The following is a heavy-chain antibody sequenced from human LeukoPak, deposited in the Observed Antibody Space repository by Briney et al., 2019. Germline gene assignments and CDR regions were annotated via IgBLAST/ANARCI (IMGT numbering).Heavy chain of an antibody. J-gene: IGHJ3*02. Sequence: TGGSLRLSCAASGFTFDDYAMHWVRQAPGKGLEWVSGISWNSDNIGYADSVKGRFTISRDNAKNSLYLQMNSLRAEDTAVYYCARDIGIAAAGDDAFDIWGQGTMVTVSS. CDR3: ARDIGIAAAGDDAFDI. CDR2: ISWNSDNI. CDR1: GFTFDDYA. D-gene: IGHD6-13*01. V-gene: IGHV3-9*01.